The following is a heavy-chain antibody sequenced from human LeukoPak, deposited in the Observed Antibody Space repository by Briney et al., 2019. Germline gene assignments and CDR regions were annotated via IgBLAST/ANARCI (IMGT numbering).Heavy chain of an antibody. V-gene: IGHV3-30*04. Sequence: GGSLRLSCAASGFTFSSYAMHWVRQAPGKGLEWVAVISYDGSNKYYADSVKGRFTISRDNSKNTLNPQMNSLRAEDTAVYYCARSLFRGAVFDYWGQGTLVTVSS. J-gene: IGHJ4*02. D-gene: IGHD3-10*01. CDR3: ARSLFRGAVFDY. CDR1: GFTFSSYA. CDR2: ISYDGSNK.